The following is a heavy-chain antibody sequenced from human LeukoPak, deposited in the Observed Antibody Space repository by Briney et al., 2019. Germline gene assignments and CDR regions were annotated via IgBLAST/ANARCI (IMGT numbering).Heavy chain of an antibody. CDR1: GYTFTNYY. CDR3: ATEMRATVTTDYYYGMDV. Sequence: GATVKISCKASGYTFTNYYMHWVRQAPGKGLEWMGGFDPEDGETIYAQKFQGRVTMTEDTSTGTAYMELSSLRSEDTAVYYCATEMRATVTTDYYYGMDVWGQGTTVTVSS. J-gene: IGHJ6*01. D-gene: IGHD4-17*01. CDR2: FDPEDGET. V-gene: IGHV1-69-2*01.